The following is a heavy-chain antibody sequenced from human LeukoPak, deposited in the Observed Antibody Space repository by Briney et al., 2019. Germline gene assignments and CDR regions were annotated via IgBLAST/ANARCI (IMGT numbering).Heavy chain of an antibody. CDR1: GFTFDDYA. J-gene: IGHJ4*02. CDR2: ISWNSGSI. D-gene: IGHD6-19*01. CDR3: ARGRPFSYSSGWYRGGGPSPVDFDY. V-gene: IGHV3-9*01. Sequence: GRSLRLSCAASGFTFDDYAMHWVRQAPGKGLEWVSGISWNSGSIGYADSVKGRITISRDNAKNSLYLQMNSLRAEDTAVYYCARGRPFSYSSGWYRGGGPSPVDFDYWGQGTLVTVSS.